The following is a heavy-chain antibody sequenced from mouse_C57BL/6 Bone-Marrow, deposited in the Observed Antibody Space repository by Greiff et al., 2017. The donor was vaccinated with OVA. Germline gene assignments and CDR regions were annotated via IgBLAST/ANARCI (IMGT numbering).Heavy chain of an antibody. CDR2: INPSTGGT. V-gene: IGHV1-42*01. Sequence: VHVKQSGPELVKPGASVKISCKASGYSFTGYYMNWVKQSPEKSLEWIGEINPSTGGTTYNQKFKAKATLTVDKSSSTAYMQLKSLTSEDSAVYYCARDTWDWYFDVWGTGTTVTVSS. CDR3: ARDTWDWYFDV. CDR1: GYSFTGYY. J-gene: IGHJ1*03.